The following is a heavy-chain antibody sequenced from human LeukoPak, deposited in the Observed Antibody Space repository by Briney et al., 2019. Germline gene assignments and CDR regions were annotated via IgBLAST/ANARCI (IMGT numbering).Heavy chain of an antibody. CDR2: FDPEDGET. V-gene: IGHV1-24*01. CDR3: ATAIAAWSLGDY. CDR1: GYTLTELS. J-gene: IGHJ4*02. Sequence: ASVKASCKVSGYTLTELSMHWVRQAPGKGLEWMGGFDPEDGETIYAQKFQGRVTMTEDTSTDTAYMELSSLRSEDTAVYYCATAIAAWSLGDYWGQGTLVTVSS. D-gene: IGHD6-13*01.